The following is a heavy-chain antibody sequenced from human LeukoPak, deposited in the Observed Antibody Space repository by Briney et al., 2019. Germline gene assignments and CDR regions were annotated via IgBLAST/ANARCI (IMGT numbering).Heavy chain of an antibody. J-gene: IGHJ4*02. CDR3: AKVDFLDY. D-gene: IGHD2/OR15-2a*01. Sequence: PGGSLRLSCAASGFTFSSSVMHWVRQAPGKGREWVAVIWYDGSNKYYAASVKGLFTIYRDNSKNTLYLQMNSLRAEDTAVYYCAKVDFLDYWGQGTLVTVSS. CDR2: IWYDGSNK. V-gene: IGHV3-30*02. CDR1: GFTFSSSV.